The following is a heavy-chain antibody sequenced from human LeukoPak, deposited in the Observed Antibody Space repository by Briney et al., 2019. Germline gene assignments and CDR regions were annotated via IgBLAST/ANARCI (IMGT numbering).Heavy chain of an antibody. CDR2: ISGSGGST. J-gene: IGHJ3*02. D-gene: IGHD3-9*01. Sequence: PGGSLRLSCAASGFTFSSYAMSWVRQAPGKGLEWVSAISGSGGSTYYADSVKGRFTISRDNSKNTLYLQMNSLRAEDTALYYCARDDSADDNAFDIWGQGTMVTVSS. CDR1: GFTFSSYA. V-gene: IGHV3-23*01. CDR3: ARDDSADDNAFDI.